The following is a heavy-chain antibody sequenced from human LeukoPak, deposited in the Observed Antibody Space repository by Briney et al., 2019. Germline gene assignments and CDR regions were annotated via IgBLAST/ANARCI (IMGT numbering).Heavy chain of an antibody. V-gene: IGHV3-30*18. CDR2: ISYDGSYK. Sequence: PGGSLRLSCAASGFTFSSYAMNWVRQAPGKGLEWVAVISYDGSYKYSADSVKGRFTITRDNSKNTLYLQISSLRAEDTAVYYSAKAVAVALFDSCGEGTLVTVSS. D-gene: IGHD6-19*01. J-gene: IGHJ3*01. CDR1: GFTFSSYA. CDR3: AKAVAVALFDS.